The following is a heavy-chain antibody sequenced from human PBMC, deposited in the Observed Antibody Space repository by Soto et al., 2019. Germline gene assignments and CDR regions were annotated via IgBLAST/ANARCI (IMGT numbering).Heavy chain of an antibody. Sequence: QVQLVQSGAEVKKPGSSVKVSCKASGGTFSSYAISWVRQAPGQGLEWMGGIIPMFGKANYAQKFQGRVAITADESTSTAYMELSSLRSEDTAVYYCARDGTLYDSSGYYYVYWGQGTLVTVSS. CDR1: GGTFSSYA. V-gene: IGHV1-69*01. D-gene: IGHD3-22*01. J-gene: IGHJ4*02. CDR2: IIPMFGKA. CDR3: ARDGTLYDSSGYYYVY.